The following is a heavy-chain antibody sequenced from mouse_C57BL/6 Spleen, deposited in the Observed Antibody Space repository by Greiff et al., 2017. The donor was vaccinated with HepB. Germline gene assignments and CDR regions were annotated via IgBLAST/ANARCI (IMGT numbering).Heavy chain of an antibody. Sequence: QVQLKESGAELARPGASVKLSCKASGYTFTSYGISWVKQRTGQGLEWIGEIYPRSGNTYYNEKFKGKATLTADKSSSTAYMELRSLTSEDSAVYFCAIGDYGYYAMDYWGQGTSVTVSS. CDR2: IYPRSGNT. J-gene: IGHJ4*01. CDR1: GYTFTSYG. V-gene: IGHV1-81*01. CDR3: AIGDYGYYAMDY. D-gene: IGHD2-4*01.